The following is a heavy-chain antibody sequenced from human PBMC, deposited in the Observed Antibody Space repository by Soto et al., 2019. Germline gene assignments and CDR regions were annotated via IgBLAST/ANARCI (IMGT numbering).Heavy chain of an antibody. D-gene: IGHD3-3*01. J-gene: IGHJ6*02. CDR2: IYPGDSDT. CDR1: GYSFTSYW. V-gene: IGHV5-51*01. Sequence: PGESLKISCKGSGYSFTSYWIGWVRQMPGKGLEWMGIIYPGDSDTRYGPSFQGQVTISADKSISTAYLQWSSLKASDTAMYYCARHALYDFWSGYSSYYGMDVWGQGTTVTVSS. CDR3: ARHALYDFWSGYSSYYGMDV.